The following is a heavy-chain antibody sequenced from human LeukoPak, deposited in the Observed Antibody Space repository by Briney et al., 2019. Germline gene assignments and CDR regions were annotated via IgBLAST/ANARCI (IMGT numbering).Heavy chain of an antibody. CDR1: GVSLNPFH. J-gene: IGHJ2*01. CDR2: ISFSGSA. V-gene: IGHV4-59*08. D-gene: IGHD5-24*01. Sequence: SETLSLTCTVSGVSLNPFHWNWIRQPPGKGLEWIGYISFSGSANYNPSLKSRVTISVDTSKNQFSLTLTSVAATDTAVYYCAKQMSGPINYWYFDIWGRGTLVTVSS. CDR3: AKQMSGPINYWYFDI.